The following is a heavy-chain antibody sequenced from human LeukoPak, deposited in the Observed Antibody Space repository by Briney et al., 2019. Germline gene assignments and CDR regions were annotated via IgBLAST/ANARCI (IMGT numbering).Heavy chain of an antibody. CDR1: GGTLISYA. CDR3: ATSDSSGYYYFIY. Sequence: SVKVSCKATGGTLISYAISWVRQPPGQGLDWMGRIIPIFGTANYAQKFQGRVTITADESTSTAYMELSSLTSEDTAVYYCATSDSSGYYYFIYWGQGTLVTVSS. CDR2: IIPIFGTA. J-gene: IGHJ4*02. D-gene: IGHD3-22*01. V-gene: IGHV1-69*13.